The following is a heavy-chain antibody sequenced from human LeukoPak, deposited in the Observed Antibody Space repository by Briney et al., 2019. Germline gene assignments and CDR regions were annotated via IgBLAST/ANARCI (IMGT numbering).Heavy chain of an antibody. J-gene: IGHJ4*02. V-gene: IGHV4-4*09. Sequence: NPSETLSLACTVSGGSISSYYWSWIRQPPGKGLEWIGYIYTSGSTNYNPSLKSRVTISVDTSKNQFSLKLSSVTAADTAVYYCARGGGYWYFDYWGQGTLVTVSS. CDR1: GGSISSYY. D-gene: IGHD5-12*01. CDR3: ARGGGYWYFDY. CDR2: IYTSGST.